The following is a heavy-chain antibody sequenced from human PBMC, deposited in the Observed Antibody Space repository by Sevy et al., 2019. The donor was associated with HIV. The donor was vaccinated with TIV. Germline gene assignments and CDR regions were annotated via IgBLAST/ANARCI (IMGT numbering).Heavy chain of an antibody. CDR2: INPSGGST. V-gene: IGHV1-46*01. Sequence: ASVKVSCKASGYTFTSYYMHWVRQAPGQGLEWMGIINPSGGSTSYAQKFQGRVTMTRDTSTSKVYMELSSLRSEDPAVYYCARGPPAFFGVVIIESYYYYGMDVWGQGTTVTVSS. CDR3: ARGPPAFFGVVIIESYYYYGMDV. CDR1: GYTFTSYY. D-gene: IGHD3-3*01. J-gene: IGHJ6*02.